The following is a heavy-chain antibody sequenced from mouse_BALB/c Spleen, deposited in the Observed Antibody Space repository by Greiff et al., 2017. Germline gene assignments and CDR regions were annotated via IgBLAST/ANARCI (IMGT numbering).Heavy chain of an antibody. Sequence: EVQLQESGPELVKPGASVKMSCKASGYTFTDYYMDWVKQSHGESFEWIGRVNPYNGGTSYNQKFKGKATLTVDKSSSTAYMELNSLTSEDSAVYYCARGYYGSSWFAYWGQGTLVTVSA. J-gene: IGHJ3*01. CDR3: ARGYYGSSWFAY. V-gene: IGHV1-19*01. D-gene: IGHD1-1*01. CDR2: VNPYNGGT. CDR1: GYTFTDYY.